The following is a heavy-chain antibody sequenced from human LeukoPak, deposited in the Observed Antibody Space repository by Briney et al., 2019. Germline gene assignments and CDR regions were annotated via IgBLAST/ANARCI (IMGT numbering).Heavy chain of an antibody. CDR3: AREGNSSGYNDAFDI. V-gene: IGHV4-59*01. J-gene: IGHJ3*02. Sequence: KPSETLSLTCTDSGGSISSYYWSWIRQPPGQALEWIGYIYYSGSTNYNPSLKSRVTISVDTSKNQFSLKLSSVTAADTAVYYCAREGNSSGYNDAFDIWGQGTMVTVSS. D-gene: IGHD3-22*01. CDR2: IYYSGST. CDR1: GGSISSYY.